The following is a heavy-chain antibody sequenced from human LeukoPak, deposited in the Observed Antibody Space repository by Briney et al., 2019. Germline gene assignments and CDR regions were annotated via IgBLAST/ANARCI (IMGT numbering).Heavy chain of an antibody. CDR2: ISSSGSTI. D-gene: IGHD3-10*01. Sequence: GGSLRLSCAASGFTFSDYYMSWIRQAPGKGLEHISYISSSGSTIYYADSVKGRFTISRDNAKNSLYLQMNSLGAEDTAVYYCARGGTYYGSGSYLGYWGQGTLVTVSS. CDR3: ARGGTYYGSGSYLGY. J-gene: IGHJ4*02. V-gene: IGHV3-11*01. CDR1: GFTFSDYY.